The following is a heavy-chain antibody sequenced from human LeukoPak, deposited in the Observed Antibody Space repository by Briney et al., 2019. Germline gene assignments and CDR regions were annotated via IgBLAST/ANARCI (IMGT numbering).Heavy chain of an antibody. CDR1: GFTFSSYG. Sequence: GGSLRLSCAASGFTFSSYGMHWVRQAPGKGLEWVAVISYDGSNKYYADSVKGRFTISRDNSKNTLYLQMNSLRAEDTAVYYCAKDPVLAVAGTSLNYYYYYGMDVWGQGTTVTVSS. CDR2: ISYDGSNK. CDR3: AKDPVLAVAGTSLNYYYYYGMDV. J-gene: IGHJ6*02. D-gene: IGHD6-19*01. V-gene: IGHV3-30*18.